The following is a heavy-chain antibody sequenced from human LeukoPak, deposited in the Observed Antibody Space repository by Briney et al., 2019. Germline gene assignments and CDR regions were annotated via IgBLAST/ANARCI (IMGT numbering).Heavy chain of an antibody. CDR3: ARRPGKSDH. V-gene: IGHV3-48*01. CDR2: ISSSSSVI. J-gene: IGHJ4*02. Sequence: GGSLRLPCAASGFTFSSYSMNWVRQAPGKGLEWVSYISSSSSVIYYADSVKGRFTISRDNAKNSLYLQMNSLRAEDTAVYYCARRPGKSDHWGQGTLVTVSS. CDR1: GFTFSSYS.